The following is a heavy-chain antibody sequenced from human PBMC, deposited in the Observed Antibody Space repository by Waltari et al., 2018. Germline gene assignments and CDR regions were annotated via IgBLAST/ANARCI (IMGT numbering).Heavy chain of an antibody. Sequence: RLHRGEGLEWSGTVYYSASPYYNPSLKSRVTMSVYTPKAQFSLGLSSVTAEDTAIYFCARSGCGGDCNDSRYYFDTWGQGTMVTVSS. V-gene: IGHV4-39*01. J-gene: IGHJ4*02. D-gene: IGHD2-21*02. CDR3: ARSGCGGDCNDSRYYFDT. CDR2: VYYSASP.